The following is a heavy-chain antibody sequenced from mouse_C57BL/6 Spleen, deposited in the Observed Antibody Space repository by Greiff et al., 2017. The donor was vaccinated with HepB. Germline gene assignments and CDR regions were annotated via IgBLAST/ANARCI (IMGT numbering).Heavy chain of an antibody. CDR1: GYTFTDYY. CDR2: INPNNGGT. D-gene: IGHD2-3*01. CDR3: AREGNGYFFAY. V-gene: IGHV1-26*01. Sequence: EVQLQQSGPELVKPGASVKISCKASGYTFTDYYMNWVKQSHGKSLEWIGDINPNNGGTSYNQKFKGKATLTVDKSSSTAYMELRSLTSEDSAVYYCAREGNGYFFAYWGQGTLVTVSA. J-gene: IGHJ3*01.